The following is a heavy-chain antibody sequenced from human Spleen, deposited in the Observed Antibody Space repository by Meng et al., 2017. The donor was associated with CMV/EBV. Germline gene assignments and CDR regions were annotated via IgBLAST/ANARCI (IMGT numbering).Heavy chain of an antibody. D-gene: IGHD3-16*02. V-gene: IGHV4-39*07. CDR1: GGSISRSSYY. CDR2: IYYSGST. J-gene: IGHJ4*02. CDR3: ARWGGGLGELSLSTYYFDY. Sequence: SETLSLTCTVSGGSISRSSYYWGWIRQPPGKGLEWIGSIYYSGSTYYNPSLKSRVTISVDTSKNQFSLKLSSVTAADTAVYYCARWGGGLGELSLSTYYFDYWGQGTLVTVSS.